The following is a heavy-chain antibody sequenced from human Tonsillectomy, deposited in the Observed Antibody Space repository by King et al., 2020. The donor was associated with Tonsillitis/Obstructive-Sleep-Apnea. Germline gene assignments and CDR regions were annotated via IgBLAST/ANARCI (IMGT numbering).Heavy chain of an antibody. D-gene: IGHD2-2*01. V-gene: IGHV4-39*01. J-gene: IGHJ6*03. CDR1: GGSISSSSHY. Sequence: QLQESGPGLVKPSETLSLTCTVSGGSISSSSHYWAWIRQPPGKGLEWIGSIYYSGSTYYNPSLKSRVTISVDASKNQFSLELRSVTATDTAVYSCASTYCGGTRCHPGYYYMDVWGKGTTVTVSS. CDR2: IYYSGST. CDR3: ASTYCGGTRCHPGYYYMDV.